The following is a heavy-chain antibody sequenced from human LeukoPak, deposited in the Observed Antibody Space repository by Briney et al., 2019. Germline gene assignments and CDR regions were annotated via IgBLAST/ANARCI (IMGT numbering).Heavy chain of an antibody. CDR3: IYGYTLDF. CDR2: IYSGGST. J-gene: IGHJ4*02. Sequence: GRSLRLSCAASGFTVSITYMNWVRQAPGKGLEWVSVIYSGGSTNYADSVKGRFTISRDNSKNTLYLQMNSLRAEDTAVYYCIYGYTLDFWGQGTLVTVSS. CDR1: GFTVSITY. D-gene: IGHD5-18*01. V-gene: IGHV3-53*01.